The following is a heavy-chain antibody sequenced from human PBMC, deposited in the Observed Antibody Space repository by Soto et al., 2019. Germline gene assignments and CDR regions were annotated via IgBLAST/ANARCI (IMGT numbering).Heavy chain of an antibody. CDR2: IFSSGRT. V-gene: IGHV4-31*03. CDR1: GGSISNGTYY. J-gene: IGHJ5*02. D-gene: IGHD2-15*01. Sequence: QVQLQESGPGLVKPSQTLSLTCTVSGGSISNGTYYWSWIRQHPGKGLGWIGHIFSSGRTSYNPSLESRLTISVDTAKNQFSLRLNSVTAAATAVYYCARYILLGGRRSWFAPWGQGTLVTVSS. CDR3: ARYILLGGRRSWFAP.